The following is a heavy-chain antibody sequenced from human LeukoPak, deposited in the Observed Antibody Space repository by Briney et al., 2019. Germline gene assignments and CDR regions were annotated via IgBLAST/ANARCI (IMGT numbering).Heavy chain of an antibody. CDR2: IYYSGST. CDR1: GGSISSYY. D-gene: IGHD3-16*01. CDR3: ARDGGTYCFDP. V-gene: IGHV4-59*12. Sequence: SETLSLTCTVSGGSISSYYWSWIRQPPGRGLEWIGYIYYSGSTNYNPSLKSRVTISVDTSKNQFSLKLSSVTAADTAVYYCARDGGTYCFDPWGQGTQVTVSS. J-gene: IGHJ5*02.